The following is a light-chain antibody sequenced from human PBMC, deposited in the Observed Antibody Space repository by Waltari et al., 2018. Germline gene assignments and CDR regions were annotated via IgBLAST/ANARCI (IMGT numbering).Light chain of an antibody. J-gene: IGKJ2*01. CDR3: QQYYIAPFT. Sequence: DIVLTQSPVSLSVSLGERDTITCKSSQNIFFSSKNKSYLTWYQHKAGQPPKLLIYWASTRESGVPDRFSGSGSGTDFTLPISSLQADDVAVYYCQQYYIAPFTFGQGTKLQI. CDR2: WAS. CDR1: QNIFFSSKNKSY. V-gene: IGKV4-1*01.